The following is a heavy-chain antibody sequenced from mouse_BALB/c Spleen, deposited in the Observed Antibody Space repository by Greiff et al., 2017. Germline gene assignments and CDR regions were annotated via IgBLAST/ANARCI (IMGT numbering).Heavy chain of an antibody. J-gene: IGHJ2*01. Sequence: EVKVEESGGGLVKPGGSLKLSCAASGFTFSSYTMSWVRQTPEKRLEWVATISSGGSYTYYPDSVKGRFTISRDNAKNTLYLQMSSLKSEDTAMYYCTRDPGNGFDYWGQGTTLTVSS. CDR2: ISSGGSYT. CDR3: TRDPGNGFDY. V-gene: IGHV5-6-4*01. CDR1: GFTFSSYT.